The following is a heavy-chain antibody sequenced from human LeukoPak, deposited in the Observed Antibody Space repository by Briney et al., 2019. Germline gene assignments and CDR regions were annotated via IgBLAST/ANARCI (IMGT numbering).Heavy chain of an antibody. CDR1: GFTFSSYW. CDR3: ARGVGGNGNDAFDI. CDR2: ISSSSSYI. Sequence: GGSLRLSCAASGFTFSSYWMHWVRQAPGKGLEWVSSISSSSSYIFYADSVKGRFTISRDNAKNSLYLQMNSLRAEDTAVYYCARGVGGNGNDAFDIWGQGTMVTVSS. V-gene: IGHV3-21*01. D-gene: IGHD4-23*01. J-gene: IGHJ3*02.